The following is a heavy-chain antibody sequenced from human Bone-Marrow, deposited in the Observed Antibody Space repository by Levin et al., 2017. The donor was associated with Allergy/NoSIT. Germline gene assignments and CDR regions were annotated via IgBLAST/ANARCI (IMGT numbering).Heavy chain of an antibody. CDR1: GFIFSSDS. CDR2: ISNDGSNK. CDR3: AKERFLLDY. V-gene: IGHV3-30*18. D-gene: IGHD3-16*01. Sequence: GESLKISCAASGFIFSSDSMHWVRQAPGKGLEWVALISNDGSNKFYADPVKGRFTISRDNTKNTLYLQMNNLRPNDTAVYYCAKERFLLDYWGQGTLVTVSS. J-gene: IGHJ4*02.